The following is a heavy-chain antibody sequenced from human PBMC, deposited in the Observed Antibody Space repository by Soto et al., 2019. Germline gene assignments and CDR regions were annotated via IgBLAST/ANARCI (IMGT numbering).Heavy chain of an antibody. CDR1: GYTFTSYA. Sequence: ASVKVSCKASGYTFTSYAMHWVRQAPGQRLEWMGWINAGNGNTKYSQKFQGRVTITRDTSASTAYMELSSLRSEETAVYYCARGGTFYYYYGMDVWGKATRFPFS. CDR3: ARGGTFYYYYGMDV. CDR2: INAGNGNT. J-gene: IGHJ6*04. V-gene: IGHV1-3*01. D-gene: IGHD3-16*01.